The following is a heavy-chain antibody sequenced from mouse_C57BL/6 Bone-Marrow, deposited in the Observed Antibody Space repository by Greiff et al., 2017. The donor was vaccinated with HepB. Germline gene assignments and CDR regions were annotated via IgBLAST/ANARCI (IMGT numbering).Heavy chain of an antibody. CDR2: IYPSDSET. CDR1: GYTFTSYW. CDR3: ARSDGSSHFDY. Sequence: QVQLQQPGAELVRPGSSVKLSCKASGYTFTSYWMDWVKQRPGQGLEWIGNIYPSDSETHYNQKFKDKATFTVDKSSSTAYMQLSSLTSEDSAVYYCARSDGSSHFDYWGQGTTLTVSS. J-gene: IGHJ2*01. V-gene: IGHV1-61*01. D-gene: IGHD1-1*01.